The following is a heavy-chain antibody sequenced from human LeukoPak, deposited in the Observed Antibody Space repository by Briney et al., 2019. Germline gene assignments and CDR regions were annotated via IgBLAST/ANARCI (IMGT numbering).Heavy chain of an antibody. V-gene: IGHV3-7*02. D-gene: IGHD3-22*01. CDR2: IKQDGSEK. CDR1: GFTLSAYW. Sequence: GGSLRLSCAASGFTLSAYWMSWVRQAPGKGLNWVANIKQDGSEKYYVDSVKGRFTISRDNAKNSLYLQMNSLRAEDTAVYYCASPLYYDTRGFYYQVFDWGQGTLVTVSS. J-gene: IGHJ4*02. CDR3: ASPLYYDTRGFYYQVFD.